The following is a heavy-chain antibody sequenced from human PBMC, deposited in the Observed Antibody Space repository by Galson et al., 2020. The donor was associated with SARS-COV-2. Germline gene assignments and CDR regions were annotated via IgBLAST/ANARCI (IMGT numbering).Heavy chain of an antibody. D-gene: IGHD1-26*01. CDR2: ISSDGSNS. CDR1: GFTFSNYV. J-gene: IGHJ4*02. V-gene: IGHV3-30*04. CDR3: ARGGEWELPYYFDY. Sequence: GGSLRLSCAASGFTFSNYVMHWVRQAPGKGPEWVAVISSDGSNSFYADSLKGRFTISRDNSKSTLYLQMNSLRAEDTAVYYCARGGEWELPYYFDYWGQGTPVTVSS.